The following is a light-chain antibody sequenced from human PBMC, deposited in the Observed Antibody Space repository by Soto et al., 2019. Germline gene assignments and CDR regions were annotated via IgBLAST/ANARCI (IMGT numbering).Light chain of an antibody. CDR3: QQYNDYSTWT. CDR2: DAS. J-gene: IGKJ1*01. Sequence: DIQMTQSPSTLSASVGDRVTITCRASQTISKWLVWYQQKPGKAPKVLIFDASILASGVPSRFSGSGYGTEFTLTISSLQPDDFATYYCQQYNDYSTWTFGQGTKVDIK. V-gene: IGKV1-5*01. CDR1: QTISKW.